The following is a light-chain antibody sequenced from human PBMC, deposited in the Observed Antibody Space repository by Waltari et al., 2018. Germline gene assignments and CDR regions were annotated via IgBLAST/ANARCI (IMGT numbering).Light chain of an antibody. CDR2: DAS. CDR3: QQLKSFPYT. Sequence: DIQLTQSPSFLSASVGDRDTITCRASQGISSYLAWYQQKPGKAPQILVYDASALQSGVPSRFSGSGSGTEFTLTISSLQPEDFATYYCQQLKSFPYTFGQGTKLEIK. CDR1: QGISSY. J-gene: IGKJ2*01. V-gene: IGKV1-9*01.